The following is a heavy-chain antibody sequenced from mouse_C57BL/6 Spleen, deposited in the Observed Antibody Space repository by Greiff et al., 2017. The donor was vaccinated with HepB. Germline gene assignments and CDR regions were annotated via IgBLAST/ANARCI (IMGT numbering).Heavy chain of an antibody. CDR2: FYPGSGSI. J-gene: IGHJ3*01. V-gene: IGHV1-62-2*01. Sequence: VQGVESGAELVKPGASVKLSCKASGYTFTEYTIHWVKQRSGQGLEWIGWFYPGSGSIKYNEKFKDKATLTADKSSSTVYMELSRLTSEDSAVYFCARHEEVYYDYDARFAYWGQGTLVTVSA. CDR1: GYTFTEYT. CDR3: ARHEEVYYDYDARFAY. D-gene: IGHD2-4*01.